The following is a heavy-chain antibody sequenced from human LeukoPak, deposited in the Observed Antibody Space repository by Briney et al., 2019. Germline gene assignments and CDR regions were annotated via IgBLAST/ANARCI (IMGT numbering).Heavy chain of an antibody. V-gene: IGHV4-4*07. Sequence: SETLSLTCTVSGGSISSYYWSWIRQPAGKGLEWIGGIYASGSTNYNPSLKGRVTMSVDTSKNQFSLKLSSVTAADTAVYYCARLIPAYSSGWDLFDYWGQGTLVTVSS. CDR1: GGSISSYY. CDR3: ARLIPAYSSGWDLFDY. CDR2: IYASGST. J-gene: IGHJ4*02. D-gene: IGHD6-19*01.